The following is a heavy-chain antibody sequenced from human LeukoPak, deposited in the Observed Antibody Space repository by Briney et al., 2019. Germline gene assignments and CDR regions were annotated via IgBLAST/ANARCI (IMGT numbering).Heavy chain of an antibody. CDR3: AKDGGYAYCSSTSCSLDY. Sequence: GGSLRLSCAASGFTFSSYGMHWVRQAPGKGLEWVAFIRYDGGNKYYADSVKGRFTISRDNSKNTLYLQMNSLRAEDTAVYYCAKDGGYAYCSSTSCSLDYWGQGTLVTVSS. D-gene: IGHD2-2*01. CDR2: IRYDGGNK. V-gene: IGHV3-30*02. J-gene: IGHJ4*02. CDR1: GFTFSSYG.